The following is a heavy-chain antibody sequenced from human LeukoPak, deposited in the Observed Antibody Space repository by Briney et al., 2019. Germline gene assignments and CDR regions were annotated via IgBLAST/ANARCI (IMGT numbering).Heavy chain of an antibody. J-gene: IGHJ4*02. Sequence: GGSLRLSCAASGFTFSSYSMNWVRQAPGKGLEWVPYISSSSSTIYYADSVKGRFTISRDNAKNSLYLQMNSLRAEDTAVYYCARDLLSVRGVPHFDYWGQGTLVTVSS. V-gene: IGHV3-48*01. CDR2: ISSSSSTI. CDR1: GFTFSSYS. D-gene: IGHD3-10*01. CDR3: ARDLLSVRGVPHFDY.